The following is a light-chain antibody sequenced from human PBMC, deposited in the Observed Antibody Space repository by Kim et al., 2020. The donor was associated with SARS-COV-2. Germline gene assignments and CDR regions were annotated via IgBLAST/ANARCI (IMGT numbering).Light chain of an antibody. CDR2: RNN. V-gene: IGLV1-47*01. CDR1: SSNIGSNY. J-gene: IGLJ1*01. Sequence: QSVLTQPPSASGTPGQRVTISCSGSSSNIGSNYVYWYQQLLGTAPKLLIYRNNQRPSGVPDRFSGSKSGTSASLAISGLRSEDEADYYCAAWDDSLSGRYVFGTGTKVTVL. CDR3: AAWDDSLSGRYV.